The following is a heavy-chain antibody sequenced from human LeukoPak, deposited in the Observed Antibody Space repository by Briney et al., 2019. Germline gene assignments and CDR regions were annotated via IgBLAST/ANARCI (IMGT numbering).Heavy chain of an antibody. J-gene: IGHJ3*02. Sequence: SETLSLTCTVSGDSISNYYWSWIRQPAGKGLEWIGRIYTSGSTNYNPSLKSRVTMSVDTSKNQFSLKLSSVTAADTAVYYCARGQADTAMGIWGQGTMVTVSS. CDR1: GDSISNYY. CDR2: IYTSGST. CDR3: ARGQADTAMGI. D-gene: IGHD5-18*01. V-gene: IGHV4-4*07.